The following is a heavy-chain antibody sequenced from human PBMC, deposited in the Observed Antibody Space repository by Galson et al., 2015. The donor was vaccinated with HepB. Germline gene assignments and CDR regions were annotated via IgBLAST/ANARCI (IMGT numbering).Heavy chain of an antibody. Sequence: SLRLSCAASGFTFNSYAMSWVRQAPGKGLEWVSSTSASGGSTYYADSVKGRFTMSRDNSKNTLYLEMNSLRVEDTAVYHCTKDGYGNFADYYSYYGMDVWGQGTTVTVSS. CDR2: TSASGGST. J-gene: IGHJ6*02. V-gene: IGHV3-23*01. CDR1: GFTFNSYA. D-gene: IGHD4/OR15-4a*01. CDR3: TKDGYGNFADYYSYYGMDV.